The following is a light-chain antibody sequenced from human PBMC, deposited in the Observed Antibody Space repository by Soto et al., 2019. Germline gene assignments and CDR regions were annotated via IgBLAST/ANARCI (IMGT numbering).Light chain of an antibody. Sequence: EIVMTQSPATLSVSPGERATLSCRASQSVSSNLAWYQQKPGQAPRLLIYGASTRATGIPARLSGSGSGTEFTLTISSLQSEDFEVYYCQQYNNWWTFGQGTKVEIK. CDR1: QSVSSN. CDR2: GAS. V-gene: IGKV3-15*01. CDR3: QQYNNWWT. J-gene: IGKJ1*01.